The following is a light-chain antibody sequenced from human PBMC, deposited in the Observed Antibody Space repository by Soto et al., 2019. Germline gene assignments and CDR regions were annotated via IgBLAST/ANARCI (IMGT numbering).Light chain of an antibody. CDR2: EVS. J-gene: IGLJ3*02. Sequence: QSALTQPASVSGSPGQSINISCTGTSSDVGDYNYVSWYQQHPGKAPKLMIYEVSNRPSGVSHRFSGSKSGNTASLTIAGLRAEEEADDYCSSYTRSNTWVFRGGTKLTVL. V-gene: IGLV2-14*01. CDR3: SSYTRSNTWV. CDR1: SSDVGDYNY.